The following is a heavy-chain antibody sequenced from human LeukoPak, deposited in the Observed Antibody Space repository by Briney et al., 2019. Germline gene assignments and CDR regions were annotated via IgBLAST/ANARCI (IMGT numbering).Heavy chain of an antibody. V-gene: IGHV3-33*01. J-gene: IGHJ4*02. Sequence: GGSLRLSCAASGFTFSSYGMHWVRQVPGKGLEWVAVIWYDGSNKYYADSVKGRFTISRDNSKNTVYLQMNSLRAEDTAVYYCARERGYSYGAHCDYWGQGTLVTVSS. D-gene: IGHD5-18*01. CDR3: ARERGYSYGAHCDY. CDR2: IWYDGSNK. CDR1: GFTFSSYG.